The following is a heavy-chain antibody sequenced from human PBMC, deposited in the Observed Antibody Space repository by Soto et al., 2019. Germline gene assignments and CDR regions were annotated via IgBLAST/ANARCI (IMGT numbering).Heavy chain of an antibody. J-gene: IGHJ4*02. V-gene: IGHV4-31*03. Sequence: QVQLQESGPGLVKPSQTLSLTCTVSGGSISSGGYYWSWIRQHPGKGLEWIGYIYYSGSTYYNPSLKSRVTISVDTSKNPFSLKLSSVTAADTAVYYCARGGPGDYYGSGSYGYWGQGTLVTVSS. D-gene: IGHD3-10*01. CDR1: GGSISSGGYY. CDR2: IYYSGST. CDR3: ARGGPGDYYGSGSYGY.